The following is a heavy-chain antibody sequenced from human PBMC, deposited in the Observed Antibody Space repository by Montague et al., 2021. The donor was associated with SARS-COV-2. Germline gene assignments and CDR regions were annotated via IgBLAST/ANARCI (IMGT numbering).Heavy chain of an antibody. J-gene: IGHJ4*02. Sequence: TLSLTCTVSGDSITSGSYYWNWVRQPAGKGLEWVARSYTSGSIDYNPSLKSRLTISVDTSKNQFSLKLSSVTAADTAVYFCARGWGSYSWRCDYWGQGAPVTVSA. CDR3: ARGWGSYSWRCDY. CDR1: GDSITSGSYY. CDR2: SYTSGSI. V-gene: IGHV4-61*02. D-gene: IGHD1-26*01.